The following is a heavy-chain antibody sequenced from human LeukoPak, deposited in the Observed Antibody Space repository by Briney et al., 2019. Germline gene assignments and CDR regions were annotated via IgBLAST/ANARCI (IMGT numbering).Heavy chain of an antibody. V-gene: IGHV4-4*02. Sequence: PSGTLSLTCAVSGGSISSSNWWSWVRQPPGKGLEWIGEIYHSGSTNYNPSLKSRVTISVDKSKNQFSLKLSSVTAADTAVYYCASRVYYEFWSGYYPFDYWGQGTLVTVSS. CDR2: IYHSGST. J-gene: IGHJ4*02. CDR3: ASRVYYEFWSGYYPFDY. D-gene: IGHD3-3*01. CDR1: GGSISSSNW.